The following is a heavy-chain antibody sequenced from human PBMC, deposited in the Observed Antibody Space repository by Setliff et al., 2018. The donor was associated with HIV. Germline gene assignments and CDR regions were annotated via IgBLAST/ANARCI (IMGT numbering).Heavy chain of an antibody. CDR2: ISPHNGDT. D-gene: IGHD3-9*01. CDR3: ARDYRTTDILSSGYMDV. J-gene: IGHJ6*03. Sequence: ASVKVSCKASGGTFSSYAISWVRQAPGQGLEWMGWISPHNGDTNIPQRFKGRVTMTRDTSINTAYMELSNLRSDDTAVYYCARDYRTTDILSSGYMDVWGKGTTVTVS. CDR1: GGTFSSYA. V-gene: IGHV1-2*02.